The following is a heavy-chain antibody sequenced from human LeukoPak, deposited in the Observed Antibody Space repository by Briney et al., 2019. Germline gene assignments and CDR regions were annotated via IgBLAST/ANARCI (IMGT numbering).Heavy chain of an antibody. J-gene: IGHJ4*02. CDR2: IWYDGSNK. V-gene: IGHV3-33*01. CDR3: ARDGVTTPGVYYFDY. Sequence: GGSLSLSFAASGFTFSSYGMHWVRQAPGKGLEWVAVIWYDGSNKYYADSVKGRFTISRDNSKNTVYLQMNSLRAEDTAVYYCARDGVTTPGVYYFDYWGQGTLVTVSS. CDR1: GFTFSSYG. D-gene: IGHD4-17*01.